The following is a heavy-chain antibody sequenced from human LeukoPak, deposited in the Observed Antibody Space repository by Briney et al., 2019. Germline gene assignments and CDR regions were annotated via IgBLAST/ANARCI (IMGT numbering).Heavy chain of an antibody. Sequence: GGSLRLSCAASGFTFSSYSMNWVRQAPGKVLEWVSSISSSSSYIYYADSVKGRFTISRDNAKNSLYLQMNSLRAEDTAVYYCARDYSYSSSAAPHTWGQGTLVTVSS. CDR3: ARDYSYSSSAAPHT. CDR2: ISSSSSYI. CDR1: GFTFSSYS. D-gene: IGHD6-6*01. J-gene: IGHJ4*02. V-gene: IGHV3-21*01.